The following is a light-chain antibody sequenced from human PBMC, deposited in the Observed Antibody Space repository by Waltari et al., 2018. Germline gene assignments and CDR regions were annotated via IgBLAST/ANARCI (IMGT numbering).Light chain of an antibody. V-gene: IGKV3-15*01. CDR1: QGVSSN. CDR2: NAA. J-gene: IGKJ1*01. CDR3: QHYYNWPLK. Sequence: EIVMTQSPATLSVSPGERATFSCRASQGVSSNLAWYQQKPGQAPRLLIYNAASRAAGIPARFSGSGSGTEFTLTISSLQSEDFAVYYCQHYYNWPLKFGQGTKVEIK.